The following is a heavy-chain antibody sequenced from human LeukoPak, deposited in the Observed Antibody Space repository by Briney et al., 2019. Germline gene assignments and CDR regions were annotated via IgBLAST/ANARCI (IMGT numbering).Heavy chain of an antibody. CDR3: AREGHYYDSSGYYGLYYMGV. CDR1: GGSISSGSYY. CDR2: IYYSGST. V-gene: IGHV4-61*01. J-gene: IGHJ6*03. D-gene: IGHD3-22*01. Sequence: SETLSLTCTVSGGSISSGSYYWSWIRQPPGKGLEWIGHIYYSGSTNYNPSLKSRVTISVDTSKNQFSLKLSSVTAADTAVYYCAREGHYYDSSGYYGLYYMGVWGKGTTVTVSS.